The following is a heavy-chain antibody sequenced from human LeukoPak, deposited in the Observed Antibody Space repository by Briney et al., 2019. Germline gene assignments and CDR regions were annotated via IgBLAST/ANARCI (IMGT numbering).Heavy chain of an antibody. CDR3: ARRAALGYCSGGSCYSDAFDI. D-gene: IGHD2-15*01. V-gene: IGHV1-69*05. Sequence: ASVKVSCKASGGTFSSYAISWVRQAPGQGLEWMGGIIPIFGTANYAQKFQGRVTITTDESTSTAYMELSSLRSEDTAVYYCARRAALGYCSGGSCYSDAFDIWGQGTMVTVSS. J-gene: IGHJ3*02. CDR1: GGTFSSYA. CDR2: IIPIFGTA.